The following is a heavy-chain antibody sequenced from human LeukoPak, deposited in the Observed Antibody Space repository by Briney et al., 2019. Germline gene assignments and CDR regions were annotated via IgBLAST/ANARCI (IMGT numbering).Heavy chain of an antibody. V-gene: IGHV3-30*18. D-gene: IGHD3-10*01. CDR3: AKGSGGSGSFYNHFDC. CDR1: GFTFSSYG. Sequence: GGSLRLSCAASGFTFSSYGMHWVRQAPGKGLEWVAVISSDGSNKYYADSVKGRFTISRDNSKNTLSLQMNSLRTEDTAVFYCAKGSGGSGSFYNHFDCWGQGTLVTVSS. CDR2: ISSDGSNK. J-gene: IGHJ4*02.